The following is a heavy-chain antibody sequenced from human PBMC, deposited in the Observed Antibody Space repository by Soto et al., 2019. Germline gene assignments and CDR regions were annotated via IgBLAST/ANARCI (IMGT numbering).Heavy chain of an antibody. J-gene: IGHJ6*03. CDR3: TRLVPEDYYYYYMDV. Sequence: GGSLRLSCAASGFTFSGSAMHWVRQASGKGLEWVGRIRSKANSYATAYAESVKGRFTISRADSKNTAYLQMNSLKTEDTAVYYCTRLVPEDYYYYYMDVWGKGTTVTVSS. V-gene: IGHV3-73*01. D-gene: IGHD2-2*01. CDR1: GFTFSGSA. CDR2: IRSKANSYAT.